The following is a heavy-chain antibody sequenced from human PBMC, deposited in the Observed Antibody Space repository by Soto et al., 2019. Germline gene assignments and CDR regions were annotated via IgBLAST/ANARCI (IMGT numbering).Heavy chain of an antibody. J-gene: IGHJ3*02. CDR1: GFTVSSNY. D-gene: IGHD3-22*01. Sequence: EVPLVESGGGLVQPGGSLRLSCAASGFTVSSNYMSWVRQAPGKGLEWVSVIYSGGSTYYADSVKGRFTISRDNSKNTLYLQMNSLRAEDTAVYYCARSTYYYDSSGYDIWGQGTMVTVSS. V-gene: IGHV3-66*01. CDR3: ARSTYYYDSSGYDI. CDR2: IYSGGST.